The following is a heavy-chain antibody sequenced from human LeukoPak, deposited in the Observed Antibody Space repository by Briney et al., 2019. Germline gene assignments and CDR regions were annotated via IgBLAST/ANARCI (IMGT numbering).Heavy chain of an antibody. Sequence: VASVRVSCKASGYAFNIYDINWVRQATGQGLEWMGWMNPDSGNTGYAQKFQGRVTMTRNTSITTAYMELGSLGFEDRAVYYCAVHLPGDYLDRWGQGTLVTVSS. CDR1: GYAFNIYD. J-gene: IGHJ4*02. CDR3: AVHLPGDYLDR. CDR2: MNPDSGNT. V-gene: IGHV1-8*01.